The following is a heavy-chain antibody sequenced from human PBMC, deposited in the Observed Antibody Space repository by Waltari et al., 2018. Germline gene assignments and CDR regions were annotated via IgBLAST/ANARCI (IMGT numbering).Heavy chain of an antibody. CDR1: GYTFTGYY. V-gene: IGHV1-2*02. CDR2: INPNSGGT. J-gene: IGHJ4*02. CDR3: ARVISSGWYGLTY. D-gene: IGHD6-19*01. Sequence: QVQLVQSGAEVKKPGASVKVSCKASGYTFTGYYMHWLRQAPGQGLEWMGWINPNSGGTNYARKLQGRVTMTRDTSSSTAYMELSRLRSDDTAVYYCARVISSGWYGLTYWGQGTLVTVSS.